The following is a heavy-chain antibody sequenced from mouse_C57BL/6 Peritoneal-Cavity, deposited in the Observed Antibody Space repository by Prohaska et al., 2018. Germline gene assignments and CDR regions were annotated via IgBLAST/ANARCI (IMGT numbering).Heavy chain of an antibody. V-gene: IGHV5-4*01. CDR1: GFTFSSYA. D-gene: IGHD2-1*01. J-gene: IGHJ2*01. CDR3: ARDGYGNYFDY. Sequence: EVQLVESGGGLVKPGGSLKLSCAASGFTFSSYAMSWVRQTPEKRLEWVAXISDGGSYTYYPDNVKGRFTISRDNAKNNLYLQMSHLKSEDTAMYYCARDGYGNYFDYWGQGTTLTVSS. CDR2: ISDGGSYT.